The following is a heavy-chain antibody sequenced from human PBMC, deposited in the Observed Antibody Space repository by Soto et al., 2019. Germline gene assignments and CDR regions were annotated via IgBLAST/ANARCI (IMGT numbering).Heavy chain of an antibody. CDR3: ARQSSTKRGWFDP. Sequence: QLQLQESGPGLVKPSETLSLTCTVSGGSISSSSYYWGWIRQPPGKGLEWIGSIYYSGSTYYNPSLKSRVTISVDTSKNQFSLKLSSVTAADTAVYYCARQSSTKRGWFDPWGQGTLVTVSS. CDR1: GGSISSSSYY. V-gene: IGHV4-39*01. D-gene: IGHD2-2*01. J-gene: IGHJ5*02. CDR2: IYYSGST.